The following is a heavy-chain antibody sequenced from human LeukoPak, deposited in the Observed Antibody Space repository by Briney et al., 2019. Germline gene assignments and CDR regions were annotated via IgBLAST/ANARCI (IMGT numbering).Heavy chain of an antibody. CDR3: ARVFDS. J-gene: IGHJ4*02. V-gene: IGHV4-39*07. CDR1: GGSVSTSDYY. CDR2: VFYTGKT. Sequence: PSETLSLTCTVSGGSVSTSDYYWGWIRQSPVKGLEWIGDVFYTGKTNYNPSLRGRATISIDTSKNQFSLKLTYVTAADSAVYYCARVFDSWGQGTLVTVSS.